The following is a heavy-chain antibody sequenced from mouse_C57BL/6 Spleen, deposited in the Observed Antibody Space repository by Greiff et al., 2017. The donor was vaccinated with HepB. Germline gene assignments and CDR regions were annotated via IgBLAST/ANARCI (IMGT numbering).Heavy chain of an antibody. J-gene: IGHJ2*01. CDR2: IHPNSGST. D-gene: IGHD2-5*01. CDR1: GYTFTSYW. V-gene: IGHV1-64*01. Sequence: QVQLQQPGAELVKPGASVKLSCKASGYTFTSYWMHWVKQRPGQGLEWIGMIHPNSGSTNYNEKFKRKATLTVDTSSSTAYMQLSSLTAEDSAVYYSERGYSNYFDYWGQGTTLTVSS. CDR3: ERGYSNYFDY.